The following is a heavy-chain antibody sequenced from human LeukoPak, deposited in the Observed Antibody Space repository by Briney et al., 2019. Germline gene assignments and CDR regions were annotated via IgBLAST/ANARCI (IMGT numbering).Heavy chain of an antibody. J-gene: IGHJ3*02. Sequence: PSETLSLTCTVSGGSISSYYWSWIRQPPGKGLEWIGYIYYSGSTNYNPSLKSRVTISVDTPKNQFSLKLSSVTAADTAVYYCARESNYYDSSGYYSEAFDIWGQGTMVTVSS. CDR3: ARESNYYDSSGYYSEAFDI. CDR2: IYYSGST. D-gene: IGHD3-22*01. CDR1: GGSISSYY. V-gene: IGHV4-59*01.